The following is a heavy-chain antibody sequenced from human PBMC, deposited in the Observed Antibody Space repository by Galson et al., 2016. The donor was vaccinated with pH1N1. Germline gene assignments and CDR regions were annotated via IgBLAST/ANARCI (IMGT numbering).Heavy chain of an antibody. CDR2: MNPNSGNT. CDR3: ARAADCTGPSCTYDY. V-gene: IGHV1-8*02. D-gene: IGHD2-2*01. J-gene: IGHJ4*02. CDR1: GYTFTSYD. Sequence: SVKVSCKASGYTFTSYDINWVRQATGQGLEWMGWMNPNSGNTGYAQKFQGRVTMTRNTSISTAYMELRSLTSDDTAVYYCARAADCTGPSCTYDYWGQGTLVTVSS.